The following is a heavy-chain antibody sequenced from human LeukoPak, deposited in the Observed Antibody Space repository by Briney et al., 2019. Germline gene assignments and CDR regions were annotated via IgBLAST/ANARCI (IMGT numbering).Heavy chain of an antibody. CDR1: GFTLSAHG. J-gene: IGHJ4*02. D-gene: IGHD5-18*01. Sequence: GGSLRLSCVASGFTLSAHGMNWVRQAPGKGLEWVSGISGRGTSTYYADSVKGRFTISRDNSKNTLYLQLNSLRAEDTAQYYCAREGYSYVYDYWGQGTVVTVSS. CDR2: ISGRGTST. V-gene: IGHV3-23*01. CDR3: AREGYSYVYDY.